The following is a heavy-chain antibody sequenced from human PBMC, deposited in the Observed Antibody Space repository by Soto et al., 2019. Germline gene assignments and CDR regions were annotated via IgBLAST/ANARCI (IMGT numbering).Heavy chain of an antibody. J-gene: IGHJ4*02. D-gene: IGHD6-13*01. V-gene: IGHV4-39*01. CDR2: IYYSGST. CDR3: ARHKRAAAGTGTFDY. CDR1: GGSISSSSYY. Sequence: PSETLSLTCTVSGGSISSSSYYWGWIRQPPGKGLEWIGSIYYSGSTYYNPSLKSRVTISVDTSKNQFYLKLSSVTAADTAVYYCARHKRAAAGTGTFDYWGQGTLVTVSS.